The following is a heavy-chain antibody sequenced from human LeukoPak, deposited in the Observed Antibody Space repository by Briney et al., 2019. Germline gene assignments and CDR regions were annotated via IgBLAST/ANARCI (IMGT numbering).Heavy chain of an antibody. V-gene: IGHV4-4*07. CDR1: GYSISSSYY. Sequence: PSETLSLTCTVSGYSISSSYYWSWIRQPAGKGLEWIGRIYTSGSTNYNPSLKSRVTMSVDTSKNQFSLKLSSVTAEDTAVYYCARDYGEYYYDSSGYYGGFDYWGQGTLVTVSS. CDR2: IYTSGST. D-gene: IGHD3-22*01. J-gene: IGHJ4*02. CDR3: ARDYGEYYYDSSGYYGGFDY.